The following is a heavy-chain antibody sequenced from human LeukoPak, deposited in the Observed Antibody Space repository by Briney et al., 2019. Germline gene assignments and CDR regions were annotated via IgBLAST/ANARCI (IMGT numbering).Heavy chain of an antibody. CDR2: IYYSGST. Sequence: ASETLSLTCTVSGGSISSYYWSWIRQPPGKGLEWIGYIYYSGSTNYNPSLKSRVTISVDTSKNQFSLKLSSVTAADTAVYYCATLSGSSWYGGFGNWFDPWGQGTLVTVFS. CDR1: GGSISSYY. D-gene: IGHD6-13*01. J-gene: IGHJ5*02. CDR3: ATLSGSSWYGGFGNWFDP. V-gene: IGHV4-59*01.